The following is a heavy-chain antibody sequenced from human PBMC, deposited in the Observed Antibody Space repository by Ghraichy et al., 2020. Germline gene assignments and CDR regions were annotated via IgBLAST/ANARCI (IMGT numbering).Heavy chain of an antibody. CDR1: GGSISSSSYY. Sequence: SETLSLTCTVSGGSISSSSYYWGWIRQPPGKGLEWIGNIYYSGTIYYNPSLKSRVTISVDTSKNQFSLKMSSVTAADTAVYYCARGVGRGRWLVPDPIDYWGQGTLVTVSS. CDR2: IYYSGTI. CDR3: ARGVGRGRWLVPDPIDY. V-gene: IGHV4-39*07. J-gene: IGHJ4*02. D-gene: IGHD6-19*01.